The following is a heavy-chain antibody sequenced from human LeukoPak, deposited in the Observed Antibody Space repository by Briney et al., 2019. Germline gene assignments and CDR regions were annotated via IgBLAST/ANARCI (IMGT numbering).Heavy chain of an antibody. V-gene: IGHV4-34*01. J-gene: IGHJ4*02. D-gene: IGHD6-19*01. Sequence: PSETLSLXCAVYGGSFSGYYWSWIRQPPGKGLEWIGEINHSGSTNYNPSLRSRVTISVDTSKNQFSLKLSSVTAADTAVYYCARDSSGFGYFDYWGQGTLVTVSS. CDR2: INHSGST. CDR1: GGSFSGYY. CDR3: ARDSSGFGYFDY.